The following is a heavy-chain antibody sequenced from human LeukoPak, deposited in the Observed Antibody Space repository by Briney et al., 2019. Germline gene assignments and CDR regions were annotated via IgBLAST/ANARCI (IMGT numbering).Heavy chain of an antibody. CDR2: IYYRGST. V-gene: IGHV4-39*07. J-gene: IGHJ5*02. D-gene: IGHD3-9*01. CDR1: GGSISSISYY. CDR3: ARVKRRRPYDILTGSVDNWFDP. Sequence: PSETLSLTCTVSGGSISSISYYWGWIRQPPGKGLEWIGHIYYRGSTNYNPSLKSRVTISVDTSKNQFSLKLSSVTAADTAVYYCARVKRRRPYDILTGSVDNWFDPWGQGTLVTVSS.